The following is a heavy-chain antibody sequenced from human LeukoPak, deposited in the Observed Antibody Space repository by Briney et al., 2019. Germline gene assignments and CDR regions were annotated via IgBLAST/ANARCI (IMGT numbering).Heavy chain of an antibody. V-gene: IGHV3-21*01. CDR2: ISSSSSYI. CDR3: ASEYYYDSSGYYYVSSYFDY. D-gene: IGHD3-22*01. Sequence: GGSLRLSCAASGFTFSSYSMNWVRQAPGKGLEWVSSISSSSSYIYYADSVKGRFTISRDNAKNSLYLQMYSLRAEDTAMYYCASEYYYDSSGYYYVSSYFDYWGQGTLVTVSS. CDR1: GFTFSSYS. J-gene: IGHJ4*02.